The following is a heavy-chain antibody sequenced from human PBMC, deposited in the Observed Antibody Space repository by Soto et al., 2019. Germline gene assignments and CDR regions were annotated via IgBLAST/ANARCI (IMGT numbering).Heavy chain of an antibody. CDR2: IWYDGSNK. V-gene: IGHV3-33*01. J-gene: IGHJ4*02. CDR3: ASRYDFWSGYFGR. D-gene: IGHD3-3*01. Sequence: GGSLRLSCAASGFSFRSYGMHWVRQAPGKGLEWVAVIWYDGSNKYYADSVRGRFTISRDNSENTLYLQMSSLRADDTAVYYCASRYDFWSGYFGRWGQGTLVTVSS. CDR1: GFSFRSYG.